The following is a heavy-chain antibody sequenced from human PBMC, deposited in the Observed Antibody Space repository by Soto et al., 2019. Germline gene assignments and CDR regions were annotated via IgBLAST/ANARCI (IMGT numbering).Heavy chain of an antibody. V-gene: IGHV4-34*01. CDR1: GGSFSGSY. D-gene: IGHD1-26*01. CDR2: INLTGSA. CDR3: ARYRAVNGAFDY. J-gene: IGHJ4*02. Sequence: QVQLQQWGAGLLKPSETLSLTCGVSGGSFSGSYWNWIRQPPGKGLEWIGEINLTGSASYSPSLRSRVTISIDTSRNQSSLNVDSVTAADTAVYYCARYRAVNGAFDYWGQGSLVTVSP.